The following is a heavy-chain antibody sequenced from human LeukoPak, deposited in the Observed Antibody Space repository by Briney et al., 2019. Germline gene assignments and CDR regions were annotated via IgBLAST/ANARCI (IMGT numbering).Heavy chain of an antibody. V-gene: IGHV3-11*01. J-gene: IGHJ4*02. CDR2: ISSSGSTI. D-gene: IGHD3-16*01. CDR3: ARDPLSLGELPWIDY. CDR1: GFTFSDYY. Sequence: GGSLRLSCAASGFTFSDYYMSWIRQAPGKGLEWVSYISSSGSTIYYANSVKGRFTISRDNAKNSLYLQMNSLRAEDTAVYYCARDPLSLGELPWIDYWGQGTLVTVSS.